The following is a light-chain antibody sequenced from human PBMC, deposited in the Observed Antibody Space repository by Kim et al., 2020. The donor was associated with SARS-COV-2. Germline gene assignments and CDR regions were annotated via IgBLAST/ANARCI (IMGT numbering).Light chain of an antibody. J-gene: IGKJ5*01. CDR3: QQRTNWPAIT. CDR1: QSVSNY. Sequence: EIVLTQSPATLSLSPGERATLSCGASQSVSNYLAWYRQKPGQAPRLLIYHASKRATGIPARFSGSGSGTDFTLTISSLEPEDFAVYYCQQRTNWPAITFGQGTRLEIK. V-gene: IGKV3-11*01. CDR2: HAS.